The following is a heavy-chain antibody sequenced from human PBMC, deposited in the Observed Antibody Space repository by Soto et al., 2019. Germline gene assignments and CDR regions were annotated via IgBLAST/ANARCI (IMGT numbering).Heavy chain of an antibody. V-gene: IGHV1-69*13. D-gene: IGHD2-2*01. CDR3: ARGGYCSITSCYFPYWYFDL. J-gene: IGHJ2*01. CDR2: IIPIFGTA. CDR1: GGNFSSYA. Sequence: SVKVSCKASGGNFSSYASSWVRQAPGQGLEWMGGIIPIFGTANYAQKFQGRVTITADESTSTAYMELSSLRSEDTAVYYCARGGYCSITSCYFPYWYFDLWGRGTLVTVSS.